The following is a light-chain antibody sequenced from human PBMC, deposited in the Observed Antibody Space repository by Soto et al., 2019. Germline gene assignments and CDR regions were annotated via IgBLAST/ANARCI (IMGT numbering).Light chain of an antibody. V-gene: IGKV3-15*01. Sequence: TPSPSTLSLICRVRLTPSRMASQSVSSNLAWYQQKTGHPXXPXIXGASNRPNAIPARFSGSGSGKEFTITISRRQSEDFEVYYCKQENNGTSITCGHGNRLRL. J-gene: IGKJ5*01. CDR3: KQENNGTSIT. CDR2: GAS. CDR1: QSVSSN.